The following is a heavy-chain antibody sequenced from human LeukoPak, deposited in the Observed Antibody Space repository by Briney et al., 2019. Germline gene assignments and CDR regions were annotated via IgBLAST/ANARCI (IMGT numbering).Heavy chain of an antibody. Sequence: SETLSLTCTVSGDSISTSNSYWGWIRQPPGKGLEWIGSIYYSGNTYYNASLKSRVTISVDTSKNQFSLKLSSVTAADTAVYYCARSVGWSGYNVDYYYYMDVWGKGTTVTVSS. CDR2: IYYSGNT. CDR1: GDSISTSNSY. CDR3: ARSVGWSGYNVDYYYYMDV. J-gene: IGHJ6*03. D-gene: IGHD3-3*01. V-gene: IGHV4-39*07.